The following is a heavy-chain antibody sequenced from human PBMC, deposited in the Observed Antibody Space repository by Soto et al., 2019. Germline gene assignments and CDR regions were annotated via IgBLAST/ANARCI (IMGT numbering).Heavy chain of an antibody. D-gene: IGHD6-19*01. CDR2: IHHSGST. Sequence: NPSETLSLTCAVSGGSFSGSYWWSWVRQPPGKGLEWIGEIHHSGSTVYNPSLKSRVTISVDKSKNQFSLRLSSVTTADTAVYYCARDLGTIAVNGIQGYWGQGTLVTVSS. J-gene: IGHJ4*02. CDR1: GGSFSGSYW. V-gene: IGHV4-4*02. CDR3: ARDLGTIAVNGIQGY.